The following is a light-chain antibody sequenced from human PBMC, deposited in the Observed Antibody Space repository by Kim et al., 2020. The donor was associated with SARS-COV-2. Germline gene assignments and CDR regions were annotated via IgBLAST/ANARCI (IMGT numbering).Light chain of an antibody. CDR1: SNDVGRYNS. J-gene: IGLJ3*02. CDR2: DVS. Sequence: QSALTQPRSVSGSPGQSVTISCTGTSNDVGRYNSVSWYQQHPGKAPQFMIYDVSKRPSGVPDRFSGSKSGNTASLTISGLQADDEANYYCCSYAGTYSLLFGGGTQLTVL. V-gene: IGLV2-11*01. CDR3: CSYAGTYSLL.